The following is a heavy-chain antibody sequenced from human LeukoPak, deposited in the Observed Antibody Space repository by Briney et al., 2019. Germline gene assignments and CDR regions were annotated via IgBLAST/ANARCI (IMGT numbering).Heavy chain of an antibody. V-gene: IGHV4-34*01. CDR2: ISPSGNT. CDR3: ARRVRSADYRLDY. D-gene: IGHD4-11*01. Sequence: PSETLSLTCAVYGGSFTIYSWTWIRQPPGKSLEWVGEISPSGNTQYNPSLKSRVTISLDASKSQFYLKLNSVIAADTAVYYCARRVRSADYRLDYWGQGTLVTVSS. J-gene: IGHJ4*02. CDR1: GGSFTIYS.